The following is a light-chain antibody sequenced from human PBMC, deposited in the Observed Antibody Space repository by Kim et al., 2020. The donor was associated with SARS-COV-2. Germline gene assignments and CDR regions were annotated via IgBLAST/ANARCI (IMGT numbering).Light chain of an antibody. J-gene: IGKJ1*01. Sequence: DIQMTQSPSSLSASPGDRVTITCRASQSIRSYLNWYQQLTGKAPRLLIYETSNLQSGVPSRFNGSGSGTDFALTISSLQPEDFATYYCQQSYITPRTFGQGTKVDIK. V-gene: IGKV1-39*01. CDR1: QSIRSY. CDR2: ETS. CDR3: QQSYITPRT.